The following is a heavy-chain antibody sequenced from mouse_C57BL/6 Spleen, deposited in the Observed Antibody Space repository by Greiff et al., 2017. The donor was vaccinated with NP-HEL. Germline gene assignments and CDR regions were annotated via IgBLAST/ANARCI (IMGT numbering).Heavy chain of an antibody. V-gene: IGHV1-54*01. Sequence: VQLQESGAELVRPGTSVKVSCKASGYAFTNYLIEWVKQRPGQGLEWIGVINPGSGGTNYNEKFKGKATLTADKSSSTAYMQLSSLTSEDSAVYCCARSDSSGPIDYWGQGTTLTVSS. CDR3: ARSDSSGPIDY. D-gene: IGHD3-2*02. CDR2: INPGSGGT. J-gene: IGHJ2*01. CDR1: GYAFTNYL.